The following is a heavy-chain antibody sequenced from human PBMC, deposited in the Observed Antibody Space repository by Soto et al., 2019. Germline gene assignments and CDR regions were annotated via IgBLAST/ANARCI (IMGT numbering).Heavy chain of an antibody. CDR1: GYTLTELS. Sequence: QVQLVQSGAEVKKPGASVKVSCKVSGYTLTELSMHWVRQAPGKGLEWMGGFDPEDGETIYAQKFQGRVTMTEDTSTDTAYMELRSLRSEDTAVYYCATAGERLRWLPFKYYFDYWGQGTLVTVSA. J-gene: IGHJ4*02. D-gene: IGHD4-17*01. CDR3: ATAGERLRWLPFKYYFDY. V-gene: IGHV1-24*01. CDR2: FDPEDGET.